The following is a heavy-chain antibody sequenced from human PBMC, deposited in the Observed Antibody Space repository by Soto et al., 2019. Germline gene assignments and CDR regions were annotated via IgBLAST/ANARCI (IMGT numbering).Heavy chain of an antibody. D-gene: IGHD2-15*01. CDR2: MKPNSVNS. Sequence: QVQLVQSGAEVQKPGASVKVSCKASGYTFTSYDINRVRQVTGQGLEWMGWMKPNSVNSGYEKKVQGRVTMTRNTSISTAYVELSSLRSEDTAVYYCAFSIGDVGRSGGISVRYFYYGMCVWGLGTTVTVSS. CDR1: GYTFTSYD. CDR3: AFSIGDVGRSGGISVRYFYYGMCV. V-gene: IGHV1-8*01. J-gene: IGHJ6*02.